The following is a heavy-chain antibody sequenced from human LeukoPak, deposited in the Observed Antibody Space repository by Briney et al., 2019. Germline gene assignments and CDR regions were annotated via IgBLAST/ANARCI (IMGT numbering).Heavy chain of an antibody. V-gene: IGHV5-51*01. CDR2: IYPGDSDT. J-gene: IGHJ5*02. CDR1: GYSFTSYW. Sequence: GESLKISCKGSGYSFTSYWIGWVRQMPGKGLEWMGIIYPGDSDTRYSPSFQGQVTISADKSISTAHLQWSSLKASDTAMHYCARASSSWYVWFDPWGQGTLVTVSS. CDR3: ARASSSWYVWFDP. D-gene: IGHD6-13*01.